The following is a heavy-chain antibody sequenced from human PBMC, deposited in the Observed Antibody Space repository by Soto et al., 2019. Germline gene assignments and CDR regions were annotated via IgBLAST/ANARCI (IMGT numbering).Heavy chain of an antibody. CDR1: GYTFTSYA. CDR3: ARAAAAGSEGNWFDP. V-gene: IGHV1-3*01. Sequence: QVQLVQSGAEVKKPGASVKVSCKASGYTFTSYAMHWVRQAPGQRLEWMGWINAGNGNTKYSQKFQGRVTITRDTSASTAYMELSSLRSEDTAVYYCARAAAAGSEGNWFDPWGQGTLVTVSS. D-gene: IGHD6-13*01. J-gene: IGHJ5*02. CDR2: INAGNGNT.